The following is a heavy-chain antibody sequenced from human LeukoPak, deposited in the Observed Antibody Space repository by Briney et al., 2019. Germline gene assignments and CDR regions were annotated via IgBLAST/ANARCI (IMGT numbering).Heavy chain of an antibody. Sequence: GGSLRLSCAASGFTFSSFAMSWVRQAPGKGLEWVSTLSGSGGSTYYPESVKGRFTISRDNSKNTVYLQMSSLRADDTAVYYCAKESLADSSFDYWGQGTLVTVSS. D-gene: IGHD3-16*01. J-gene: IGHJ4*02. V-gene: IGHV3-23*01. CDR2: LSGSGGST. CDR3: AKESLADSSFDY. CDR1: GFTFSSFA.